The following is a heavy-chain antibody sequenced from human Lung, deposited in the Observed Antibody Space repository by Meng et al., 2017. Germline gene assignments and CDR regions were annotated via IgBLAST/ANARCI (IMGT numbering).Heavy chain of an antibody. CDR2: INTNTGNP. Sequence: QGQVVHYGLELKKPGVSVKVSFKASEYTFTSYAMNWVRQAPGQGLEWMGWINTNTGNPTYAQGFTGRFVFSLDTSVSTAYLQISSLKAEDTAVYYCASGWFGELFGYFDLWGRGTLVTVSS. J-gene: IGHJ2*01. D-gene: IGHD3-10*01. V-gene: IGHV7-4-1*02. CDR3: ASGWFGELFGYFDL. CDR1: EYTFTSYA.